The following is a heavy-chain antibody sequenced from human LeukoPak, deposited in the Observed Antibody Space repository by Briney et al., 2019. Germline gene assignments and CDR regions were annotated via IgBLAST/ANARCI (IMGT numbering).Heavy chain of an antibody. V-gene: IGHV4-39*07. CDR3: ARGRDAYKTGF. CDR2: IYYSGST. CDR1: GGSFSGSSFY. J-gene: IGHJ4*02. D-gene: IGHD5-24*01. Sequence: SETLSLTCTVSGGSFSGSSFYWGWIRQPPGKGLEWIGNIYYSGSTYYNPSLKSRVTIFVDTSKNQLSLKLSSVTAADTAVYYCARGRDAYKTGFWGQGTLVTVSS.